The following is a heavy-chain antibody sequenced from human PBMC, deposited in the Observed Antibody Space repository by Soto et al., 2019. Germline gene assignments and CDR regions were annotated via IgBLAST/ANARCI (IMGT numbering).Heavy chain of an antibody. CDR2: IIPIFGTA. J-gene: IGHJ5*02. CDR3: ARDKSRRSVAGRGPFAP. D-gene: IGHD6-19*01. Sequence: ASVKVSCKASGGTFSSYAISWVRQAPGQGLEWMGGIIPIFGTANYAQKFQGRVTITADESTSTAYMELSSLRSEDTAVYYCARDKSRRSVAGRGPFAPRGQGTLVLVSS. CDR1: GGTFSSYA. V-gene: IGHV1-69*13.